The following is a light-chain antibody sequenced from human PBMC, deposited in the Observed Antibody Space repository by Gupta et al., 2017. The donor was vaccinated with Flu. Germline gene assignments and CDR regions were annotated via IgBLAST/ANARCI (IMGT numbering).Light chain of an antibody. Sequence: QSVLTQPPSVSAAPRQKVTIPCSGSSSNIGNHFVSWYQQVPGTAPKLLIYDNNKRPSGIPDRFSGSKSGTSATLGITGLQTGDEADYYCGTWDSSLSTYVFGTGTKVTVL. CDR1: SSNIGNHF. V-gene: IGLV1-51*01. J-gene: IGLJ1*01. CDR2: DNN. CDR3: GTWDSSLSTYV.